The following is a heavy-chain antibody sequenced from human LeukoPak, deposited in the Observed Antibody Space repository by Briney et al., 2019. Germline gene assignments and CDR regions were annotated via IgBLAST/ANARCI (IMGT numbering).Heavy chain of an antibody. CDR1: GGTFSSYA. D-gene: IGHD1-14*01. J-gene: IGHJ6*03. CDR2: IIPIFGTA. CDR3: ARSRPSPYKDYYYYMDV. Sequence: GASVKVSCKASGGTFSSYAISWVRQAPGQGLEWMGGIIPIFGTANYAQKFQGRVTITADESTSTAYMELSSLRSEDTAVYYCARSRPSPYKDYYYYMDVWGKGTTVTVSS. V-gene: IGHV1-69*13.